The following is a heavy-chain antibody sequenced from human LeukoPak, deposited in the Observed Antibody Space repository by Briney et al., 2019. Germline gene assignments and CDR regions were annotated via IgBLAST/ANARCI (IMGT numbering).Heavy chain of an antibody. D-gene: IGHD3-10*01. CDR1: GFTFSSYS. J-gene: IGHJ4*02. CDR2: ISYDGNNK. CDR3: ALKPPFYGSGSYLDY. Sequence: PGRSLRLSCAASGFTFSSYSMHWVRQAPGKGLEWVAVISYDGNNKYYADSVKGRFTISRDKSKNTLYLQMNSLRTEDTAVYYCALKPPFYGSGSYLDYWGQGTLVTVSS. V-gene: IGHV3-30-3*01.